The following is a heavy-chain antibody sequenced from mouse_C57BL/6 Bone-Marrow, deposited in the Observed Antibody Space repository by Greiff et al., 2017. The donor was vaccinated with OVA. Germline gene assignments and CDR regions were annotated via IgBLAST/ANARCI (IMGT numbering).Heavy chain of an antibody. V-gene: IGHV1-53*01. J-gene: IGHJ3*01. CDR1: GYTFTSYW. CDR3: ARSYYSNFAWFAY. CDR2: INPSKGGT. Sequence: QVQLQQPGTELVKPGASVKLSCKASGYTFTSYWMHWVKQRPGKGLEWIGNINPSKGGTNYNEKFKSKATLTVDKSSSTAYMQLSSLTSEDSAVYYCARSYYSNFAWFAYWGQGTLVTVSA. D-gene: IGHD2-5*01.